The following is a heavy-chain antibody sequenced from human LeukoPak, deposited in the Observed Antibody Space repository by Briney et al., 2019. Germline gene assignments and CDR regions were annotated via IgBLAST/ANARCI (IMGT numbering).Heavy chain of an antibody. J-gene: IGHJ4*02. CDR1: GGSISRHY. CDR3: ARSPDSDRLDY. D-gene: IGHD3-22*01. CDR2: IFNGGKT. Sequence: RASETLSLTCSVSGGSISRHYWSWIRQPPGKGLEWIGNIFNGGKTHYHPSLKSRVTISGDTSKNQFSLKLSSVTAADTAVYYCARSPDSDRLDYWGQGTLVTVSS. V-gene: IGHV4-59*11.